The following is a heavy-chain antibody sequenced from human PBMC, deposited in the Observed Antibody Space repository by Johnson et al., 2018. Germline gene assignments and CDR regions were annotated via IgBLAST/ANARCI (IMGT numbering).Heavy chain of an antibody. V-gene: IGHV3-53*01. CDR2: IYSGGST. D-gene: IGHD1-26*01. CDR3: AKDRFWYSGSYLRHDAFDI. CDR1: GFTVSSNY. J-gene: IGHJ3*02. Sequence: VQLVQSGGGLIQPGGSLRLSCAASGFTVSSNYMSWVRQAPGKGLGWVSVIYSGGSTSYADSVKARFTISRDNSKNTLYLQMNSLRAEDTAVYYCAKDRFWYSGSYLRHDAFDIWGQGTMVTVSS.